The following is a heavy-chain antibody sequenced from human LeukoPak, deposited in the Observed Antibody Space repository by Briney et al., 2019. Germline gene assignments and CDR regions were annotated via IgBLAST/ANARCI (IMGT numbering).Heavy chain of an antibody. CDR1: GFTFTNAW. Sequence: GSLRLSCAASGFTFTNAWMNWVRQPPGKGLEWIGEIYHSGSTNYNPSLKSRVTISVDKSKNQFSLKLSSVTAADTAVYYCARELTFGGVIALDYWGQGTLVTVSS. CDR2: IYHSGST. D-gene: IGHD3-16*02. J-gene: IGHJ4*02. V-gene: IGHV4-4*02. CDR3: ARELTFGGVIALDY.